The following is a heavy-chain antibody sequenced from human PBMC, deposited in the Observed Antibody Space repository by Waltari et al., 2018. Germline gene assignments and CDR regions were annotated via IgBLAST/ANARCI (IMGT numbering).Heavy chain of an antibody. CDR1: GYAFSSYY. CDR2: VSPTGATT. V-gene: IGHV1-46*01. CDR3: ARDRKKEFIAILMDH. J-gene: IGHJ4*02. D-gene: IGHD2-8*01. Sequence: QVQLAQSGPEVKKPGASVTIFCKASGYAFSSYYMHWVRQAPGRGLEWLGKVSPTGATTTAQDFNGRGSRTCEMSTNTCYIEISGLDSQDTAVYYCARDRKKEFIAILMDHWGQGTPVTVSS.